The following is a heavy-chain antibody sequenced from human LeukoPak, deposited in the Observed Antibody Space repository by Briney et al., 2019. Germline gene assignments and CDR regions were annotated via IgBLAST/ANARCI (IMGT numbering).Heavy chain of an antibody. V-gene: IGHV1-2*02. J-gene: IGHJ6*02. CDR3: ARERAEYSSSRYYYGMDV. CDR2: INPNSGGT. D-gene: IGHD6-6*01. Sequence: ASVKVSCKASGYTFTGYYMHWVRQAPGQGLEWMGWINPNSGGTNYAQKFQGRVTMTRDTSISTAYMELSRLRSDDTAVYYCARERAEYSSSRYYYGMDVWGRGTTVTVSS. CDR1: GYTFTGYY.